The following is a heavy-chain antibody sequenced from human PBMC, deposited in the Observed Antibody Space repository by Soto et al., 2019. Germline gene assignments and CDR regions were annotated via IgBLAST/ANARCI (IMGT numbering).Heavy chain of an antibody. CDR1: GFTFSSYE. J-gene: IGHJ5*02. V-gene: IGHV3-48*03. Sequence: PGGSLRLSCAASGFTFSSYEMNWVRQAPGKGLEWVSYISSSGSTIYYADSVKGRFTISRDNANNSLYLQMNSLRAEDTAVYYCASGYSSSWYSWFDPWGQGTLVTVSS. CDR3: ASGYSSSWYSWFDP. D-gene: IGHD6-13*01. CDR2: ISSSGSTI.